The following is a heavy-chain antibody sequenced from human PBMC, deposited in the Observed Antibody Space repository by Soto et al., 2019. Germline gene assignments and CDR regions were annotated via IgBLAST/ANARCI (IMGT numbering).Heavy chain of an antibody. V-gene: IGHV1-69*01. Sequence: QVQLVQSGAEVKRPGSSVKVSCKATGGPFSSRGFSWVRQAPGQGLEWMGGIITMLGTADYAQSFQGRLTITADELTTTAYMELTSLRSEDTAVYFCATEMKSRVMRTFDLWGQGSMIIVSS. D-gene: IGHD2-8*01. CDR1: GGPFSSRG. J-gene: IGHJ3*01. CDR3: ATEMKSRVMRTFDL. CDR2: IITMLGTA.